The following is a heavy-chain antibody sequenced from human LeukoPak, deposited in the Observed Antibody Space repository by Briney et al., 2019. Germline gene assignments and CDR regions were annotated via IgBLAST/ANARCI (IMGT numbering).Heavy chain of an antibody. Sequence: ASVKVSCKASGGTFSSYAISWVRQAPGQGLEWMGVIIPIFGTANYAQKFQGRVTITADESTSTAYMELSSLRSEDTAVYYCARGGFWSGYYTGYYYYYGMDVWGQGTTVTVSS. CDR2: IIPIFGTA. CDR3: ARGGFWSGYYTGYYYYYGMDV. D-gene: IGHD3-3*01. V-gene: IGHV1-69*13. J-gene: IGHJ6*02. CDR1: GGTFSSYA.